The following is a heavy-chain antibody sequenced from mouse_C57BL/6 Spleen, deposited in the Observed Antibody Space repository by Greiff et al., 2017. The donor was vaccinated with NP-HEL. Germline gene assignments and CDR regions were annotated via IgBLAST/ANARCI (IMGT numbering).Heavy chain of an antibody. V-gene: IGHV3-1*01. J-gene: IGHJ2*01. Sequence: EVQLQESGPGMVKPSQSLSLTCTVTGYSITSGYDWHWIRHFPGNKLEWMGYIGYSGSTNYNPSLKSRISITHDTSKNHFFLKLNSVTTEDTATYYCARGGSSALFDYWGQGTTLTVSS. CDR2: IGYSGST. CDR3: ARGGSSALFDY. D-gene: IGHD3-2*02. CDR1: GYSITSGYD.